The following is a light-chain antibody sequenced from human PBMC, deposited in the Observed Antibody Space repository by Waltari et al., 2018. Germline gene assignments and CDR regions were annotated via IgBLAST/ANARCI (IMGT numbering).Light chain of an antibody. CDR1: SSDVGTYNY. CDR2: DVS. J-gene: IGLJ2*01. V-gene: IGLV2-14*03. Sequence: QSALTQPASVSGSPGQSITISCTGTSSDVGTYNYVSWYQQHPGKAPKLMIFDVSIRPSGVSNRFSGSKSGNTASRTISGRQAEDEADYYCSSYISSSTLELFGGGTSLTVL. CDR3: SSYISSSTLEL.